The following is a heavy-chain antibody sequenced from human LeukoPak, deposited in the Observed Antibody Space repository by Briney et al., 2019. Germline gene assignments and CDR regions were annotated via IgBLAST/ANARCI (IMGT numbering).Heavy chain of an antibody. V-gene: IGHV4-39*07. Sequence: PSETLSLTCTVSGDSISSTSYYWGWIRQPPGKGLEWIGSIYYSGSTYYNPSLKSRVTISLDTSKNQFSLKLNSVTAADTAVYYCARVGRAQSSGPDWGQGTLVTVSS. CDR2: IYYSGST. D-gene: IGHD3-22*01. CDR3: ARVGRAQSSGPD. CDR1: GDSISSTSYY. J-gene: IGHJ4*02.